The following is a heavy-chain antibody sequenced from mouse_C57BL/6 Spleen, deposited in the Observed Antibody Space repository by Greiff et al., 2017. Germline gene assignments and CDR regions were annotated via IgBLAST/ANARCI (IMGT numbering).Heavy chain of an antibody. CDR1: GYTFTDYN. D-gene: IGHD1-1*01. CDR2: INPNNGGT. Sequence: EVQLQQSGPELVKPGASVKIPCKASGYTFTDYNMDWVKQSHGKSLEWIGDINPNNGGTIYNQKFKGKATLTVDKSSSTAYMELRSLTSEDTAVYYCARKSLITTVVPTEYFDVWGTGTTVTVSS. V-gene: IGHV1-18*01. CDR3: ARKSLITTVVPTEYFDV. J-gene: IGHJ1*03.